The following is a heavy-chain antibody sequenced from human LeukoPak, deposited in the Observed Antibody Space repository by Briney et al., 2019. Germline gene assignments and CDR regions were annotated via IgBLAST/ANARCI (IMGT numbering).Heavy chain of an antibody. J-gene: IGHJ5*02. Sequence: SETLSLTCTVSGGSISSYYWSSIRQPPAKGLEWIGYIYYSGSTNYNPSLKSRVTLSVDTSKNQFSLKPSSVSAADTAVLYWARDMRQTDFWCGVNCFDPWGQGTLVTVSS. CDR3: ARDMRQTDFWCGVNCFDP. V-gene: IGHV4-59*01. CDR2: IYYSGST. D-gene: IGHD3-3*01. CDR1: GGSISSYY.